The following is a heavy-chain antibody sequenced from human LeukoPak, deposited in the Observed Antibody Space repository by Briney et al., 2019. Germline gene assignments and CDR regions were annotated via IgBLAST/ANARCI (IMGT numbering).Heavy chain of an antibody. CDR3: ARGGYCSSSSCYRRGFWCGSLGVFYGMDV. Sequence: ASVKVSCKASGYTFTSYGISWVRQAPGQGLEWMGWISAYNGNTNYAQKLQGRVTMTTDTSTSTAYIELRSLRSDNTAVYYCARGGYCSSSSCYRRGFWCGSLGVFYGMDVWGQGTTVTVSS. CDR2: ISAYNGNT. J-gene: IGHJ6*02. CDR1: GYTFTSYG. V-gene: IGHV1-18*01. D-gene: IGHD2-2*02.